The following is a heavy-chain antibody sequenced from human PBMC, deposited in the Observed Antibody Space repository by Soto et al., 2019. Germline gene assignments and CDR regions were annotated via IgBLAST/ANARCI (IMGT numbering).Heavy chain of an antibody. CDR3: AKDGGKDGYFGNWFDP. V-gene: IGHV1-69*15. CDR1: GGTFSNYA. D-gene: IGHD5-18*01. Sequence: QVQLLQSGAEVKKPGSSVKVSCKASGGTFSNYAITWVRQAPGQGLEWLGRIIPIFGSTNFAQKFQGRVTHTEDESTTTVYMELSSLRSDDTAVYYCAKDGGKDGYFGNWFDPWGQGTLVTVSS. J-gene: IGHJ5*02. CDR2: IIPIFGST.